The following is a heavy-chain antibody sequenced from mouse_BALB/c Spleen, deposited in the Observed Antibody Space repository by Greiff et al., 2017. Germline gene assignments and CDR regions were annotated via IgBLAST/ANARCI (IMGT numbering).Heavy chain of an antibody. J-gene: IGHJ3*01. CDR3: TRFGLLPFAY. Sequence: QVQLQQPGAELVKPGASVKLSCKASGYTFTSYYMYWVKQRPGQGLEWIGGINPSNGGTNFNEKFKSKATLTVDKSSSTAYMQLSSLTSEDSAVYYCTRFGLLPFAYWGQGTLVTVSA. CDR2: INPSNGGT. CDR1: GYTFTSYY. D-gene: IGHD2-3*01. V-gene: IGHV1S81*02.